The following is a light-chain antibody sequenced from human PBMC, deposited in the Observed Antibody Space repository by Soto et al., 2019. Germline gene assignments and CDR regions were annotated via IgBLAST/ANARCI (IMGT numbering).Light chain of an antibody. CDR2: GAS. CDR1: QSIRSTY. CDR3: QQYGSSPPFT. Sequence: EIVSTQSPGTVSLSPGERATLYCRASQSIRSTYLAWYQQRPGQTPRLLIYGASSRATGIPDRFSGSGSGTDFTLTISRLEPEDFGVYFCQQYGSSPPFTFGPGTKVDIK. V-gene: IGKV3-20*01. J-gene: IGKJ3*01.